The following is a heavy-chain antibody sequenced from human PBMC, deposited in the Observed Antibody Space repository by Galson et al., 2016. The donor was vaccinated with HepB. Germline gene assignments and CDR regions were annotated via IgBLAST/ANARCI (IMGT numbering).Heavy chain of an antibody. CDR1: GDSVSTDSAA. D-gene: IGHD5-12*01. CDR2: TYYRSQWYT. CDR3: ARLYSGYADY. J-gene: IGHJ4*02. Sequence: CAISGDSVSTDSAAWTWIRQSPSRGLEWLGRTYYRSQWYTDYAASVKSRITINADISKNQFSLQLDSATPEDTAIYFCARLYSGYADYWGQGTLVTVSS. V-gene: IGHV6-1*01.